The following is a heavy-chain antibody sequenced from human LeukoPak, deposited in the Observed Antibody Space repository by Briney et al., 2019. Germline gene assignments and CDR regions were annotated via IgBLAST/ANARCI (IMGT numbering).Heavy chain of an antibody. Sequence: PSETLSLTCTVSGGSISSSTYYWDWIRHPPGQGLEWRGNIYDSGDTYDTTSLMSRVPMLDDTSKIQFPLKLSTVNAADTAVYYVSQEARTLEPAGRGYWGGGTLVTVFS. CDR2: IYDSGDT. V-gene: IGHV4-39*01. CDR3: SQEARTLEPAGRGY. D-gene: IGHD2-2*01. CDR1: GGSISSSTYY. J-gene: IGHJ4*02.